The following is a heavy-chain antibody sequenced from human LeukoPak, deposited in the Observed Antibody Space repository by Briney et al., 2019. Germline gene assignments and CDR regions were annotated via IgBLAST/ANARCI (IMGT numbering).Heavy chain of an antibody. Sequence: PSETLSLTCTVSGGSISSCYWSWIRQPPGKGLEWIGYIYYSGSTNYNPSLKSRVTISVDTSKNQFSLKLSSVTAAGTAVYYCARAEDYGDLGWFDPWGQGTLVTVSS. CDR2: IYYSGST. J-gene: IGHJ5*02. CDR3: ARAEDYGDLGWFDP. CDR1: GGSISSCY. D-gene: IGHD4-17*01. V-gene: IGHV4-59*01.